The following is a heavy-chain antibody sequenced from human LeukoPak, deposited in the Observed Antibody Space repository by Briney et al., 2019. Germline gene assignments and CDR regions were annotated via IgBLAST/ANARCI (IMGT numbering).Heavy chain of an antibody. J-gene: IGHJ4*02. Sequence: GGSLRLSCAASGFTFSSYAMHWVRQAPGKGLEWVAVISYDGSNKYYADSVKGRFTISRDNSKNTLYLQMNSLRAEDTAVYYCAKGSGTSYYRFDYWGQGTLVTVSS. CDR3: AKGSGTSYYRFDY. D-gene: IGHD2-2*01. V-gene: IGHV3-30*04. CDR2: ISYDGSNK. CDR1: GFTFSSYA.